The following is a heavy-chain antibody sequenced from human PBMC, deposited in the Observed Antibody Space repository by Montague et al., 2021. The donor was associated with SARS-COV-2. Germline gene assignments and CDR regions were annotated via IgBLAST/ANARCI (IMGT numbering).Heavy chain of an antibody. D-gene: IGHD5-12*01. CDR2: IYYSGST. V-gene: IGHV4-39*07. CDR3: ARGGYSGYWDY. CDR1: GGSISSSSYY. Sequence: SETLSLTCTVSGGSISSSSYYWGWIRQPPGKGLEWIGSIYYSGSTYYSPSLKSRVTLSVDTSKNQFSLKLSSVTAADTAVYYCARGGYSGYWDYWGQGTLVTVSS. J-gene: IGHJ4*02.